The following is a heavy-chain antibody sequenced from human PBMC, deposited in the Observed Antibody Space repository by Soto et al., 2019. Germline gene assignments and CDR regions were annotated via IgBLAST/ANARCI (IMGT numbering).Heavy chain of an antibody. Sequence: QVQLVQSGAEVKKPGSSVKVSCKASGGTFSSYAISWVRQAPGQGLEWMGGIIPIFGTANYAQKFQGRVTITADESTSTAYMELSSLRSEDTAVYDSARGRSTILGVVIKTVGSACDNWGQGTMVTVSS. CDR1: GGTFSSYA. CDR2: IIPIFGTA. CDR3: ARGRSTILGVVIKTVGSACDN. D-gene: IGHD3-3*01. V-gene: IGHV1-69*01. J-gene: IGHJ3*02.